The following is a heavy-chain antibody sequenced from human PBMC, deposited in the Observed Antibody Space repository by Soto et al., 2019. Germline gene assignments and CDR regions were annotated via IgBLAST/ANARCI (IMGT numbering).Heavy chain of an antibody. V-gene: IGHV4-31*03. CDR2: IYYSGTT. CDR1: GGSITSAGCY. J-gene: IGHJ4*02. CDR3: ARENHRLPLGSYFDS. Sequence: PSDTLPLTCTVSGGSITSAGCYWTWIRQHPGKGLEWIACIYYSGTTSYSPSLRSRLTISVDTSKSQYYLKLTSVTAADTAVYYCARENHRLPLGSYFDSWGQGTLVTVSS.